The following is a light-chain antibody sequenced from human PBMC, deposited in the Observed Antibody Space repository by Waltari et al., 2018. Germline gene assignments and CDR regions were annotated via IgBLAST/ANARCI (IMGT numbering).Light chain of an antibody. Sequence: DIHMTQSPSSLSAPVGDRVTLTCQASQDIKQSLNWFHQKPGTAPEVLIFDASNSQTGAPSRFSGSGSGTDFTFTISSLQPGDMGTYYCQQYHSVPLTFGGGTTVEIK. CDR3: QQYHSVPLT. V-gene: IGKV1-33*01. CDR2: DAS. J-gene: IGKJ4*01. CDR1: QDIKQS.